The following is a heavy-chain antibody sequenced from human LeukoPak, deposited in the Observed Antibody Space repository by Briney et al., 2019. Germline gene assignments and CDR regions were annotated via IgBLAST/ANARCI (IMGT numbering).Heavy chain of an antibody. D-gene: IGHD2-2*03. CDR2: IYYRGST. CDR1: GGSISSSSYY. V-gene: IGHV4-39*01. J-gene: IGHJ6*03. Sequence: PSETLSLTCTVSGGSISSSSYYWGWIRQPPGKGLVWIGSIYYRGSTYYNPSLKSRVTISVDTSKNQFSLKLSSVTAADTAVYYCASLDNYYHYMDVWGKGTTVTVSS. CDR3: ASLDNYYHYMDV.